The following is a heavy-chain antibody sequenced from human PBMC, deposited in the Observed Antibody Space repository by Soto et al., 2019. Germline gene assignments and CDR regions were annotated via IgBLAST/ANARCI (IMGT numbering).Heavy chain of an antibody. CDR1: GFTFMNYA. V-gene: IGHV3-30-3*01. CDR2: ISSDGNNK. D-gene: IGHD5-18*01. CDR3: ARDQDSAMIT. J-gene: IGHJ4*02. Sequence: QVHLVESGGGVVQPGRSLRLSCGASGFTFMNYAMHWVRQAPGKGLEWVTIISSDGNNKYYADSVKGRFTISRDNSKNTLYLQMNSLSVEDTAIYYCARDQDSAMITWGQGTLVTVS.